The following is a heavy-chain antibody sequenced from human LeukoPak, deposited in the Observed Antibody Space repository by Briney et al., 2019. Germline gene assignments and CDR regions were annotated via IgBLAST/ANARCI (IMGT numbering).Heavy chain of an antibody. Sequence: GGSLRLSCAASGFTLRYGMSRVRQAPGRGLEWVSAVSGSGGSTDYADSVKGRFTISRDTSKDTMYLQLNSLRPEDTAVYYCVRVISVTPNWFVPWGQRTLVTVSS. CDR2: VSGSGGST. CDR3: VRVISVTPNWFVP. D-gene: IGHD1-20*01. V-gene: IGHV3-23*01. J-gene: IGHJ5*02. CDR1: GFTLRYG.